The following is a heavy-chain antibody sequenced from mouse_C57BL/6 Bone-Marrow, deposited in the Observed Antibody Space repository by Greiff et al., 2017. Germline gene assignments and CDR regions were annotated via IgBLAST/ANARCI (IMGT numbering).Heavy chain of an antibody. CDR2: IDPSDSYT. J-gene: IGHJ1*03. CDR1: GYTFTSYW. V-gene: IGHV1-50*01. CDR3: EREVLTTVVAPYFDV. Sequence: QVQLQQPGAELVKPGASVKLSCKASGYTFTSYWMQWVKQRPGQGLEWIGEIDPSDSYTNSNQKFKGKATLTVDTSSSTAYLQLSSLTSEESAVYYCEREVLTTVVAPYFDVWGTGTTVTVSS. D-gene: IGHD1-1*01.